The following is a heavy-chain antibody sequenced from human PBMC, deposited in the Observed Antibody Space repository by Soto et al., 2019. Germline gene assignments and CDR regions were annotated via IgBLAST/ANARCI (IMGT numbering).Heavy chain of an antibody. D-gene: IGHD2-2*01. J-gene: IGHJ6*02. CDR2: IGTAGDT. Sequence: QTGGSLRLSCAASGFTFIRYDMHWVRQATGKGLEWVSAIGTAGDTYYPGSVKGRFTISRENAKNSLYLQMNSLRAGDTAVYYCARDRSEVMPADYYYGMDVWGQGTTVTVSS. V-gene: IGHV3-13*01. CDR3: ARDRSEVMPADYYYGMDV. CDR1: GFTFIRYD.